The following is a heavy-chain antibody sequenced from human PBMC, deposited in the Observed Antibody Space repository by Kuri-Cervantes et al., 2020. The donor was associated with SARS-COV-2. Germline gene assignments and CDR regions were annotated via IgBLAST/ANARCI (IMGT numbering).Heavy chain of an antibody. CDR2: IYYSGST. CDR1: GGSISSYY. Sequence: SETLSLTCTVSGGSISSYYWSWIRQPPGKGLEWIGYIYYSGSTNYNPSLKSRVTISVDASKNQFSLKLSSVTAADTAVYYCAGGRVRAGDLIGDLDYWGQGTLVTVSS. D-gene: IGHD3-10*01. J-gene: IGHJ4*02. CDR3: AGGRVRAGDLIGDLDY. V-gene: IGHV4-59*01.